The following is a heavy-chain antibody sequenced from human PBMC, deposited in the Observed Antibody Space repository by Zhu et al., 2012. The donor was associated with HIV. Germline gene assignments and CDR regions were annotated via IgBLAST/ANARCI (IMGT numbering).Heavy chain of an antibody. J-gene: IGHJ4*02. CDR3: ARVHYGDYPHFDY. CDR1: GYSITSTYY. D-gene: IGHD4-17*01. CDR2: IYHSGTT. V-gene: IGHV4-38-2*02. Sequence: QVQLQESGPRLVKPSETLPLTCTVSGYSITSTYYWGWVRQSLEKGLEWIGSIYHSGTTYYNPSLKSRVTISVDTSKNQFSLKLSSVTAADTAVYYCARVHYGDYPHFDYWGQGTLVTVSP.